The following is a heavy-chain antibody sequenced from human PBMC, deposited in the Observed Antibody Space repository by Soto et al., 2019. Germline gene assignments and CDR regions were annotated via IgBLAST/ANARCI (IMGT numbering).Heavy chain of an antibody. D-gene: IGHD3-10*01. V-gene: IGHV3-30*03. CDR2: SSYDGRET. CDR1: DFDFSSYG. CDR3: ARDSGWPILNFDN. Sequence: GGSLRLSCAASDFDFSSYGIHWVRQAPGKGLEWVAASSYDGRETFYADSAKGRLTVSKEMSNNTAFLQMNALRHEDTAVYFCARDSGWPILNFDNGGQGTPVTVSS. J-gene: IGHJ4*02.